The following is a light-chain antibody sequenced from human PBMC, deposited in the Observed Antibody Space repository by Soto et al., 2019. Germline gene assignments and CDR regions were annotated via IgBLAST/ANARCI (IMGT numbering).Light chain of an antibody. Sequence: EIVMTQYPATLSVSPGGRATLSCRASQTISGTLAWYQQKPGQAPRLLIHGASTRAPGFPARFSGSGSGTDFTLTISSLQSEDFAVYYCQQYDNWPWTFGQGTKVDIK. CDR1: QTISGT. CDR2: GAS. V-gene: IGKV3-15*01. J-gene: IGKJ1*01. CDR3: QQYDNWPWT.